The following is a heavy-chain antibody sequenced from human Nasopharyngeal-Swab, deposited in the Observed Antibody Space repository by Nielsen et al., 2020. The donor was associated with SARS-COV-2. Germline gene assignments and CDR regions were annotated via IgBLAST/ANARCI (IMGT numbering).Heavy chain of an antibody. V-gene: IGHV5-51*01. CDR2: IYPGDSDT. Sequence: GESLKISCKGSGYSFTSYWIGWVRQMPGKGLEWKGIIYPGDSDTRYSPSFQGQVTISADNSLSTAYLQWSSLKASDTAMYYCASLGDGYNSFLGYWGQGTLVTVSS. J-gene: IGHJ4*02. D-gene: IGHD5-24*01. CDR3: ASLGDGYNSFLGY. CDR1: GYSFTSYW.